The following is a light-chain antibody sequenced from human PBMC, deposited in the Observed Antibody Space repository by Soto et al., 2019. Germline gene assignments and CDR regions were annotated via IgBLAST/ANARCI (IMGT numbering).Light chain of an antibody. CDR2: WAS. Sequence: DIVMTQSPDSLSVSLGERATINCKSSQSVLYTSNDKNYLAWFQEKPGQPPTLLIYWASARESGVPDRFSGSGSGTEFTLTISNVQAEDVAVYYCQQYYSHPPTFGQGTKLEIK. J-gene: IGKJ2*01. CDR3: QQYYSHPPT. CDR1: QSVLYTSNDKNY. V-gene: IGKV4-1*01.